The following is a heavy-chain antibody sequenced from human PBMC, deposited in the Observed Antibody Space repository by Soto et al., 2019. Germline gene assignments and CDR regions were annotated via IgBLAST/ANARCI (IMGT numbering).Heavy chain of an antibody. CDR2: IYYSGST. CDR1: GGYISSGGYY. J-gene: IGHJ6*02. Sequence: SQTHSLTYTVSGGYISSGGYYWSWNRQPPGKGLEWIGYIYYSGSTYYNPSLKSRVTISVDTSKNQFSLKLSSVTAADTAVYYCARPVPVYYYGMDVWGQGTTVTVSS. CDR3: ARPVPVYYYGMDV. V-gene: IGHV4-30-4*01. D-gene: IGHD2-2*01.